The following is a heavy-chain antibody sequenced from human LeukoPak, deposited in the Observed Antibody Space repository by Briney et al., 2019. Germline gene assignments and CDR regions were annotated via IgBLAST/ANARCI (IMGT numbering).Heavy chain of an antibody. CDR3: ARDREPNTSGSRFDY. Sequence: ASVKVSCEASGGTFSSYAISWVRQAPGQGLEWMGGIIPIFGTANYAQKFQGRVTITADESTSTAYMELSSLRSEDTAVYYCARDREPNTSGSRFDYWGQGTLVTVSS. CDR1: GGTFSSYA. D-gene: IGHD6-19*01. CDR2: IIPIFGTA. J-gene: IGHJ4*02. V-gene: IGHV1-69*13.